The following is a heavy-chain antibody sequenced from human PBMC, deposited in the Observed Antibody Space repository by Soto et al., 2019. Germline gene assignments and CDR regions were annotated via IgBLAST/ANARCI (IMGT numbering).Heavy chain of an antibody. Sequence: GGSLRLSCAASGFTFRDYYMAWIRQAPGKGLEWVSYISSSGTGIYYGDSVKGRFTIPRDNAKNSLYLQMSSLRAEDTAVYYCARAYSDAFDIWGQGTMVTVSS. D-gene: IGHD2-15*01. CDR1: GFTFRDYY. CDR3: ARAYSDAFDI. V-gene: IGHV3-11*01. J-gene: IGHJ3*02. CDR2: ISSSGTGI.